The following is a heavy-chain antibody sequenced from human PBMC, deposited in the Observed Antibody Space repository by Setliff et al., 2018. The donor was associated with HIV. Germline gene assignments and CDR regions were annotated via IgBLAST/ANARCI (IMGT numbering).Heavy chain of an antibody. CDR2: ISVYNGNT. V-gene: IGHV1-18*01. Sequence: ASVKVSCKASGDTSNSYAIRWVRQAPGQGPEWMGRISVYNGNTIYAQKLQGRVIMTTDTSTSTAYMELRSLRSDDTAMYYCATQRDIVMVPGQGGFDIWAQGTMVTVSS. J-gene: IGHJ3*02. D-gene: IGHD2-2*01. CDR1: GDTSNSYA. CDR3: ATQRDIVMVPGQGGFDI.